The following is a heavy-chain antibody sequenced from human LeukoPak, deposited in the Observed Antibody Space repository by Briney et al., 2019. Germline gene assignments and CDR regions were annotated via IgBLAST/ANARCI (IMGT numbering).Heavy chain of an antibody. J-gene: IGHJ4*02. Sequence: PSETLSLTCAVYGGSFSGCYWNWIRQPPGKGLEWIGEINHGGSTNYNPSLKSRVTISVDTSKKQFSLKLSSVTAADTAVYYCARGGTMIRGVIPREYWGQGTLVTVSS. CDR1: GGSFSGCY. CDR2: INHGGST. CDR3: ARGGTMIRGVIPREY. V-gene: IGHV4-34*01. D-gene: IGHD3-10*01.